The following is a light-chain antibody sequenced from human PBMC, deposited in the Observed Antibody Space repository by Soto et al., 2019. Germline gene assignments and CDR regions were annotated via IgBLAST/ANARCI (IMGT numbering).Light chain of an antibody. Sequence: IQLTQSPSSLSTSVRDRVTITCRASQSISNHLNWYQQKPGKAPKLLIFAASSLQSGVPSRFSGSRSGPDFTLTISSLQPEDFATYYCQQSYSSPPTFGQGTKVDIK. CDR2: AAS. V-gene: IGKV1-39*01. CDR1: QSISNH. J-gene: IGKJ1*01. CDR3: QQSYSSPPT.